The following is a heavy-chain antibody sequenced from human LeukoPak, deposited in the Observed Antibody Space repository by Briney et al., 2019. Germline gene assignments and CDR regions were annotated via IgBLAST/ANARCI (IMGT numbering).Heavy chain of an antibody. CDR1: GFTFSSYA. Sequence: PGGSLRLSCAASGFTFSSYAMSWVRQAPGKGLEWVSAISGSGGSTYYADSVKGRFTISRDNSKNTLYLQMNSLRAEDTAVYYCARDRRYSSTWPAIDYWGQGTLVTVSS. CDR2: ISGSGGST. V-gene: IGHV3-23*01. CDR3: ARDRRYSSTWPAIDY. D-gene: IGHD6-13*01. J-gene: IGHJ4*02.